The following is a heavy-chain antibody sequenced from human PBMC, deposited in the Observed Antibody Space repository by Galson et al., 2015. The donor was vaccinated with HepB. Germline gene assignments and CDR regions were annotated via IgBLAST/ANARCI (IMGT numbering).Heavy chain of an antibody. Sequence: SVKVSCKASGYTFTGYYMHWVRQAPGQGLEWMGWINPNSGGTNYAQKFQGWVTMTRDTSISAAYMELSRLRSDDTAVYYCARDFFKLGGRGMVDYWGQGTLVTVSS. J-gene: IGHJ4*02. CDR3: ARDFFKLGGRGMVDY. V-gene: IGHV1-2*04. CDR1: GYTFTGYY. D-gene: IGHD7-27*01. CDR2: INPNSGGT.